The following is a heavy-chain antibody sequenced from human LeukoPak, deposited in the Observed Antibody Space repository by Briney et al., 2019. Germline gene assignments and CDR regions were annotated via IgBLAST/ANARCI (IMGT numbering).Heavy chain of an antibody. CDR3: ARAEGITIFGVVIARRSWFDP. Sequence: SETLSLTCVVSGGSINNNKWWSWVRQPPGKGLEWIGEINHSGSTNYNPSLKSRVTISVDTSKNQFSLKLSSVTAADTAVYYCARAEGITIFGVVIARRSWFDPWGQGTLVTVSS. D-gene: IGHD3-3*01. J-gene: IGHJ5*02. CDR2: INHSGST. CDR1: GGSINNNKW. V-gene: IGHV4-4*02.